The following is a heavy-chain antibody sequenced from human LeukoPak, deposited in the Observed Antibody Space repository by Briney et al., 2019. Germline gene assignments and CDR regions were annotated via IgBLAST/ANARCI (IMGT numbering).Heavy chain of an antibody. D-gene: IGHD1-26*01. V-gene: IGHV3-74*01. CDR1: GFTFSSYW. Sequence: PGGSLRLSCAASGFTFSSYWMHWVRQAPGKGLVWVSRIYNDGSSTSYTDSVEGRFTISRDNAKSTLYLQMNSLRAEDTAVYYCARVRVGSGSSHAADAFDIWGQGTMVTVSS. CDR3: ARVRVGSGSSHAADAFDI. CDR2: IYNDGSST. J-gene: IGHJ3*02.